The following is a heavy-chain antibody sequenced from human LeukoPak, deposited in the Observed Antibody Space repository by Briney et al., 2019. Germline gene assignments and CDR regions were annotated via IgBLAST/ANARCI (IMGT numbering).Heavy chain of an antibody. J-gene: IGHJ6*04. V-gene: IGHV3-33*06. CDR2: IWYDGSNK. Sequence: GRSLRLSCAASGFTFSSYGMHWVRQAPGKGLEWVAFIWYDGSNKYYADSVKGRFTISRDNSKNTLYLQMNSLRAEDTAVYYCAKEGVRITMVRGVIPTTNYYGMDVWGKGTTVTVSS. D-gene: IGHD3-10*01. CDR3: AKEGVRITMVRGVIPTTNYYGMDV. CDR1: GFTFSSYG.